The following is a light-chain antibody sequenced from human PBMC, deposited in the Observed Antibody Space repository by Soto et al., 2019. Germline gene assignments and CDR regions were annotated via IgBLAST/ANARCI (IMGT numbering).Light chain of an antibody. CDR3: RSYTTNSVVV. CDR2: EVT. J-gene: IGLJ2*01. V-gene: IGLV2-14*01. Sequence: QSALTQPASVSGSPGQSITISCTGTSSDVGTYNYVSWYQQHPGKAPKLMIYEVTNRPSGTSNRFSGSKSGNTASLTISGLQAEDEANYYCRSYTTNSVVVFGGGTKVTVL. CDR1: SSDVGTYNY.